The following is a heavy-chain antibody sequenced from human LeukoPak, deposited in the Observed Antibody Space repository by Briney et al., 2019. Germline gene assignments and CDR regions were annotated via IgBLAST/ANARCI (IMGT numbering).Heavy chain of an antibody. CDR2: ISYDGSNK. Sequence: QSGGSLRLSCAASGFTFSSYGMHWVRQAPGKGLEWVAVISYDGSNKYYADSVKGRFTISRDNSKNTLYLQMNSLGTEDTAVYCCARVSGSWQWLAGPDYWGQGTLVTVSS. V-gene: IGHV3-30*03. CDR1: GFTFSSYG. D-gene: IGHD6-19*01. CDR3: ARVSGSWQWLAGPDY. J-gene: IGHJ4*02.